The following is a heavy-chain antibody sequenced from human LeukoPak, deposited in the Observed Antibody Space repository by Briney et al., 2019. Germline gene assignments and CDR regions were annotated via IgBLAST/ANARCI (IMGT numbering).Heavy chain of an antibody. CDR3: ARGPRNDP. Sequence: GASVKVSCKTSGYPFTTYEINWVRQAAGQGLEWMGWVHPNSGNTAYAQKFQGRVTMTRDTSITTAYMELSGLRFDDTAVYFCARGPRNDPWGQGTLVTVSS. D-gene: IGHD1-14*01. J-gene: IGHJ5*02. V-gene: IGHV1-8*01. CDR2: VHPNSGNT. CDR1: GYPFTTYE.